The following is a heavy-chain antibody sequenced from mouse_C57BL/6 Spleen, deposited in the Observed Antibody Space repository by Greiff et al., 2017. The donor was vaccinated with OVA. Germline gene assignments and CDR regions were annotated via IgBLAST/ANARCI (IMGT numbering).Heavy chain of an antibody. V-gene: IGHV5-4*01. CDR2: ISDGGSYT. J-gene: IGHJ3*01. Sequence: EVQLVESGGGLVKPGGSLKLSCAASGFTFSSYAMSWVRQTPEKRLEWVATISDGGSYTYYPDNVKGRFTISRDNAKNNLYLPMSHLKSEDTAMYYCARDQEGGDSWFAYWGQGTLVTVSA. CDR3: ARDQEGGDSWFAY. D-gene: IGHD3-2*02. CDR1: GFTFSSYA.